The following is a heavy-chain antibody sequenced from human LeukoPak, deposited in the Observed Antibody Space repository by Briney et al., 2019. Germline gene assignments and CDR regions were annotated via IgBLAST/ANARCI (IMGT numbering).Heavy chain of an antibody. CDR1: GGSISTYY. CDR3: ARDRDYDSTFDY. J-gene: IGHJ4*02. CDR2: IYYSGPT. Sequence: SETLSLTCTVSGGSISTYYWSWIRQPPGKGLEWIGYIYYSGPTKYTPSLKSRVTISVDTSKNQFSLKLSSVTAADTAVYYCARDRDYDSTFDYWGQGTLVTVSS. V-gene: IGHV4-59*12. D-gene: IGHD3-22*01.